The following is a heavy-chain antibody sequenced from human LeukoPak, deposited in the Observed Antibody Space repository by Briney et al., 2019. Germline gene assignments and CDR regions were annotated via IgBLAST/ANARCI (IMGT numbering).Heavy chain of an antibody. V-gene: IGHV1-8*01. D-gene: IGHD2-2*01. CDR1: GHTFTSYD. J-gene: IGHJ6*02. CDR2: MNPNSGNT. CDR3: ARVPAAIGYYYYGMDV. Sequence: ASVKVSCKASGHTFTSYDINWVRQAPGHGLERMGWMNPNSGNTGYAQKLQGRVTMTRNTSISTAYMELSSLRSEDTAVYYCARVPAAIGYYYYGMDVWGQGTTVTVSS.